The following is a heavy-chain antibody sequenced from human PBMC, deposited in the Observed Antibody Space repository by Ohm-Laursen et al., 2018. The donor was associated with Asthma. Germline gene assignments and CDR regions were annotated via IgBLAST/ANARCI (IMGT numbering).Heavy chain of an antibody. CDR2: ISSSSSYI. CDR1: GFTFSSYA. CDR3: ATNLRFLEWP. Sequence: SLRLSCAASGFTFSSYAMNWVRQAPGKGLEWVSSISSSSSYIYYADSVKGRFTISRDNAKNSLYLQMNSLRSEDTAVYYCATNLRFLEWPWGQGTLVTVSS. D-gene: IGHD3-3*01. J-gene: IGHJ4*02. V-gene: IGHV3-21*04.